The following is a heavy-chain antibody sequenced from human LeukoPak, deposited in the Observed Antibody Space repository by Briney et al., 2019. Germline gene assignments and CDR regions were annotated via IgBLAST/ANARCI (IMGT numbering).Heavy chain of an antibody. CDR2: INPSGGST. Sequence: GASVKVSCKASGYTFTSYYMHWVRQAPGQGLEWMGIINPSGGSTSYAQKFQGRVTMTRDTSTSTVYMELSSLRSEDTAVYYCARDRGPYDSRGNSLNYWGQGTLVTVSS. V-gene: IGHV1-46*01. J-gene: IGHJ4*02. CDR3: ARDRGPYDSRGNSLNY. D-gene: IGHD3-22*01. CDR1: GYTFTSYY.